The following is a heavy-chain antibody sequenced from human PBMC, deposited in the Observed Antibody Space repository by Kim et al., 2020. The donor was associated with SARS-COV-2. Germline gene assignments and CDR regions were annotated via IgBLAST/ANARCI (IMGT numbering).Heavy chain of an antibody. D-gene: IGHD1-1*01. J-gene: IGHJ5*02. CDR3: ARERRYLNWFDP. V-gene: IGHV3-7*01. Sequence: YYVHSVKGRFTNTRDSAKNSLYLQMNSLGAEDPAVYYCARERRYLNWFDPWGQGTLVTVSS.